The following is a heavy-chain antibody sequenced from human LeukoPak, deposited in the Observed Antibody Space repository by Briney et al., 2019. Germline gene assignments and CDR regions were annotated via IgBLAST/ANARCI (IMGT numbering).Heavy chain of an antibody. V-gene: IGHV3-11*06. CDR2: ISSSSYT. D-gene: IGHD6-13*01. J-gene: IGHJ4*02. CDR3: ARRGIAAAGYAKGNYYFDY. CDR1: GFTFSDYY. Sequence: GGSLRLSCAASGFTFSDYYMSWIRQAPGKGLEWVSYISSSSYTNYADSVKGRFTISRDNAKNSLYLQMNSLRAEDTAVYYCARRGIAAAGYAKGNYYFDYWGQGTLVTVSS.